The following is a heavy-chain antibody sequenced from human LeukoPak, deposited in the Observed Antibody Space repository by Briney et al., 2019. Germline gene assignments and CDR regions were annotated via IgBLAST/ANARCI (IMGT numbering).Heavy chain of an antibody. J-gene: IGHJ3*02. CDR3: ARNYCDSSGYVSFDI. V-gene: IGHV4-59*08. CDR2: IYYSGST. CDR1: GGSISSYY. D-gene: IGHD3-22*01. Sequence: SETLSLTCTVSGGSISSYYWSWIRQPPGRGLEWIGYIYYSGSTNYNPSLKSRVTISVDTSKNQFSLKLSSVTAADTAVYYCARNYCDSSGYVSFDIWGQGTMVTVSS.